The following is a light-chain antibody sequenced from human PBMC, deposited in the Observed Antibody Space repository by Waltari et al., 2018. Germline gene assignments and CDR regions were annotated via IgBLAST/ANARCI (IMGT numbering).Light chain of an antibody. CDR2: DVD. J-gene: IGLJ3*02. CDR1: SSDVGSNNR. CDR3: CSYAGRYTWV. Sequence: QSALTQPRSVSGSPGQSVTISCTGASSDVGSNNRVSWYQQPPGTAPKLIIHDVDKRPSGVPDRFSGSKSGNTASLTISGLQGEDEADDYCCSYAGRYTWVFGGGTKLTVL. V-gene: IGLV2-11*01.